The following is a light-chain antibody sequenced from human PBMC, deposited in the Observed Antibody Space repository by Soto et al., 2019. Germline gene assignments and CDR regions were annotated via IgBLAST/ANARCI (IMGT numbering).Light chain of an antibody. V-gene: IGKV3-11*01. J-gene: IGKJ1*01. CDR3: QQRTDRPPWT. Sequence: EIVMTQSPATLSVSPGGRATLSCRASQSISGALAWYQHKPGQAPRLLIFDASQRATGIPARFRGSGSGTDFTLSISSLEPEDFAVYYCQQRTDRPPWTFGQGTKVDIK. CDR1: QSISGA. CDR2: DAS.